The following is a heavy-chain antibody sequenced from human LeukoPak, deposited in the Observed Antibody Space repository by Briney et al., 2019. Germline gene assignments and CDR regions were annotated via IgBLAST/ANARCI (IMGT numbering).Heavy chain of an antibody. CDR3: ARDEYSSSPWAFDI. CDR2: IYYSGNS. Sequence: SETLSLTCTVSGGSISNYYWTWIRQPPGKGLEWIGYIYYSGNSDYNPSLKSRVTISVDTSRNQFSLKLSSVTAADTAVYYCARDEYSSSPWAFDIWGQGTMVTVSS. J-gene: IGHJ3*02. V-gene: IGHV4-59*01. CDR1: GGSISNYY. D-gene: IGHD6-6*01.